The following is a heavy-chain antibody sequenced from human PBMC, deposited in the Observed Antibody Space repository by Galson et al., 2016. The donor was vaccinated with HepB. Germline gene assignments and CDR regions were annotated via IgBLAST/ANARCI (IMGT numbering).Heavy chain of an antibody. J-gene: IGHJ6*02. CDR1: GDSVTSNSAA. CDR3: TREQYYDRSGFYYYFGMDV. Sequence: CAISGDSVTSNSAAWNWIRQSPSRGLEWLGRAYHRSEWYNDYAVSLKSRMTINPDISRNQFSLQLNSVTPEDTAVYYCTREQYYDRSGFYYYFGMDVWGQGTSVTVSS. D-gene: IGHD3-22*01. V-gene: IGHV6-1*01. CDR2: AYHRSEWYN.